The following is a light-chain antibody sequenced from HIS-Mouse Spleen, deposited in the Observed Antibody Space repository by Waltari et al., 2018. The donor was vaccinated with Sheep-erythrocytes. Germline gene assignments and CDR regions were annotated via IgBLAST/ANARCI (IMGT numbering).Light chain of an antibody. V-gene: IGLV3-1*01. CDR2: QDS. J-gene: IGLJ3*02. CDR3: QAWDSSTAWV. CDR1: KLEDKY. Sequence: SYELTQPPSVSVSTGQTASITCAGDKLEDKYACWYQQKPRQSPVLVIYQDSKRPSGIPERFSGSNSGNTATLTISGTQAMDEADYYCQAWDSSTAWVFGGGTKLTVL.